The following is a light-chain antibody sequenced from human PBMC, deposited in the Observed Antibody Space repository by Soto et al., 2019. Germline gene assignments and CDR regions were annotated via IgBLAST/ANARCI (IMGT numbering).Light chain of an antibody. V-gene: IGKV3-15*01. Sequence: EIVMTQSPATLSVSPGERATLCFSASQSVISNLALYQQKPGQAPRPLIYGASTRATGIPARFSGSGSGTDFTLTISCLQSEDFATYYCQQYYSYSWTFGQGTKVDI. CDR1: QSVISN. CDR2: GAS. J-gene: IGKJ1*01. CDR3: QQYYSYSWT.